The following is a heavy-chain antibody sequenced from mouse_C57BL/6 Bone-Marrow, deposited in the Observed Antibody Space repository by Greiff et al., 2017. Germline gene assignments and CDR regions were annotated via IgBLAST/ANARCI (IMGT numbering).Heavy chain of an antibody. J-gene: IGHJ2*01. CDR1: GFNIKDYY. Sequence: EVKLVESGAELVKPGASVKLSCTASGFNIKDYYIHWVKQRTEQGLEWIGRIDPEDGETKYAPKFQDKAPMTADPSSNTAYLQLSGLTSEDTAVYYCTRSLIYYGTNYWGQGTALPVSS. CDR3: TRSLIYYGTNY. CDR2: IDPEDGET. D-gene: IGHD1-1*01. V-gene: IGHV14-2*01.